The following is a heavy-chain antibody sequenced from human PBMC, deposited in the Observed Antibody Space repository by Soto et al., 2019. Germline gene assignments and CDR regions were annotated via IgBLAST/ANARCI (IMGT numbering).Heavy chain of an antibody. J-gene: IGHJ6*02. V-gene: IGHV1-69*01. CDR1: GGTFSSYV. CDR3: ARGPATTRRYDSYFYGLDV. D-gene: IGHD4-4*01. Sequence: QVQLVQSGAEVRKPGSSVKVSCKSSGGTFSSYVITWVRQAPGQGLEWVGGLTPIYPTTHYAQKFQGRVTITADESATTAYMELSSLRSEDTAIYYRARGPATTRRYDSYFYGLDVWGQGTTVTVSS. CDR2: LTPIYPTT.